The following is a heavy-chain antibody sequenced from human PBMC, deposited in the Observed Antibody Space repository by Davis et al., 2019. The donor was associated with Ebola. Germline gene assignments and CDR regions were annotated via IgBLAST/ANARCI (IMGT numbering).Heavy chain of an antibody. V-gene: IGHV3-30*03. J-gene: IGHJ5*02. CDR3: ARDGVENWFDP. CDR2: ISYDGSNK. D-gene: IGHD3-10*01. Sequence: PGGSLRLSCAASGFTFSSYGMHWVRQAPGKGLEWVAVISYDGSNKYYADSVKGRFTISRDNSKNTLYLQMNSLRAEDTAVYYCARDGVENWFDPWGQGTLVTVSS. CDR1: GFTFSSYG.